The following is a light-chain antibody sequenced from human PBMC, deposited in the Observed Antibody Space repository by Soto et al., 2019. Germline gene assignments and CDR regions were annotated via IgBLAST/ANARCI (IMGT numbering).Light chain of an antibody. CDR3: SSYTRSSTPCV. J-gene: IGLJ1*01. V-gene: IGLV2-14*01. Sequence: QSALTQPASMSGSPGQSITISCTGTSSDVGDYHYVSWYQQHPGKAPKLMIYDVTNRPSGASSRFSGSKSGNTASLTISGLQAEDEADYYCSSYTRSSTPCVFGTGTKLTVL. CDR2: DVT. CDR1: SSDVGDYHY.